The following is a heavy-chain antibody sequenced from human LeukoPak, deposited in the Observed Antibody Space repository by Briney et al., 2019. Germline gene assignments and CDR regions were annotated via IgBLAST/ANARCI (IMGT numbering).Heavy chain of an antibody. J-gene: IGHJ4*02. CDR2: TLYDGGNK. D-gene: IGHD3-10*01. CDR3: AKDYGSGSYSLDY. V-gene: IGHV3-30*02. Sequence: GGSLRLSCAASGFTFSNYNMHWVRQAPGKGLEWVAFTLYDGGNKYYAESVKGRFTISRDNSKNTLYLQMNSLRPEDTAVYYCAKDYGSGSYSLDYWGQGTLVTVSS. CDR1: GFTFSNYN.